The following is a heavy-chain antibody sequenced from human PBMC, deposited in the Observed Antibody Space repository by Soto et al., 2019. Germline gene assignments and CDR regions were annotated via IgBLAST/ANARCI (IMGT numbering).Heavy chain of an antibody. CDR1: GGSFSGHY. V-gene: IGHV4-34*01. J-gene: IGHJ4*02. CDR3: ACNYYDFWSGYYSVGYFDY. Sequence: SETLSLTCAVYGGSFSGHYWTWIRQPPGKGLEWVGEITRSGNTNYNPSLKSRVTISVDTSKNQFSLKLSSVTAADTAVYYCACNYYDFWSGYYSVGYFDYWAQGTPVAVSS. CDR2: ITRSGNT. D-gene: IGHD3-3*01.